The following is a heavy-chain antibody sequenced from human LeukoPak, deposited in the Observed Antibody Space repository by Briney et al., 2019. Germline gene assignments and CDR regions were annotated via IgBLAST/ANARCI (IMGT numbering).Heavy chain of an antibody. V-gene: IGHV4-39*01. Sequence: PSETLSLTCTVSGGSNIRSDYHWGWVRQPPGKGLEWIGTISYSGNTDYNPSLRSRVTISVDTSNNQFSLRLGSVTAADTAVYHCARHCCSGPAKRVFDIWGQGTMVTVSS. J-gene: IGHJ3*02. D-gene: IGHD2-15*01. CDR2: ISYSGNT. CDR1: GGSNIRSDYH. CDR3: ARHCCSGPAKRVFDI.